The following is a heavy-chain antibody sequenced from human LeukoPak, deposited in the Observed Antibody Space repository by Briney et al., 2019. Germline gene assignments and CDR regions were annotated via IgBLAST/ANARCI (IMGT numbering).Heavy chain of an antibody. CDR1: GGSFSGYY. V-gene: IGHV4-34*01. CDR3: ARGLQDTPSPGYDY. CDR2: INHSGST. Sequence: PSETLSLTCAVCGGSFSGYYWSWIRQPPGKGLEWIGEINHSGSTNYNPSLKSRVTISVDTSKNQFSLKLSSVTAADTAVYYCARGLQDTPSPGYDYWGQGTLVTVSS. D-gene: IGHD2-2*03. J-gene: IGHJ4*02.